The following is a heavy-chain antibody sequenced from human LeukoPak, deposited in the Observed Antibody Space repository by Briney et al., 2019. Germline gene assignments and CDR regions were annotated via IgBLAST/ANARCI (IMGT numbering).Heavy chain of an antibody. Sequence: GGSLRLSCAASGFIFDDYGMNWVRQAPGKGLEWVSDINWNGGSTGYADSVKGRFTISRDNAKNSLYLQMNSLRAEDTALYYCARAAHYGDYALVKYYFDYWGQGTLVTVSA. CDR3: ARAAHYGDYALVKYYFDY. CDR1: GFIFDDYG. V-gene: IGHV3-20*04. J-gene: IGHJ4*02. D-gene: IGHD4-17*01. CDR2: INWNGGST.